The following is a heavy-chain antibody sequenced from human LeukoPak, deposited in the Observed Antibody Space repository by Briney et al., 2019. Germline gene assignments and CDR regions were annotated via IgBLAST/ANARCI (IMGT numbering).Heavy chain of an antibody. CDR3: ATQISTIVVVAATSKPDY. Sequence: PGGSLRLSCAASGFTFSSYAMHWVRQAPGKGLEWVAVISYDGSNKYYADSVKGRFTISRDNSKNTLYLQMNSLRAEDTAVYYCATQISTIVVVAATSKPDYWAREPWSPSPQ. J-gene: IGHJ4*02. D-gene: IGHD2-15*01. CDR2: ISYDGSNK. CDR1: GFTFSSYA. V-gene: IGHV3-30-3*01.